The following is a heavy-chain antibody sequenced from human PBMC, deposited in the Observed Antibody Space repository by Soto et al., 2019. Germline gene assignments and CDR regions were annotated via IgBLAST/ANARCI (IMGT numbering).Heavy chain of an antibody. D-gene: IGHD2-15*01. CDR1: GFTFSSYG. CDR2: VWYDGSNE. CDR3: ARAYCSGRGCNPGAY. J-gene: IGHJ4*02. V-gene: IGHV3-33*01. Sequence: QVQLVESGGGVVQPGRSLRLSCAASGFTFSSYGMHWVRQAPGKGLEWVAVVWYDGSNEYYADSVKGRFTISRDNSKNTLYLQMSSLRAEDTAVYYCARAYCSGRGCNPGAYWGQGTLVTVSS.